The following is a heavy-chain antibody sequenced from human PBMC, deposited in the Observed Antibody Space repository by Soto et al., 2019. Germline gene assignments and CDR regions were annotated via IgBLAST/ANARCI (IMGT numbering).Heavy chain of an antibody. Sequence: QPLSLTCSISGGVVSGKSAAWNWISQSPSRGLEWLGRTYYRSKWYNDYAVSVKSRITINPDTSKNQFSLQLNSVTPEDTAVYYCARGEIAVAGTSWFDPWGQGNLVTVSS. CDR1: GGVVSGKSAA. J-gene: IGHJ5*02. D-gene: IGHD6-19*01. V-gene: IGHV6-1*01. CDR2: TYYRSKWYN. CDR3: ARGEIAVAGTSWFDP.